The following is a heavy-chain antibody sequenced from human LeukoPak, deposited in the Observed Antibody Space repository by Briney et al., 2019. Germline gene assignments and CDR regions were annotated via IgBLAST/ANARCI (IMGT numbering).Heavy chain of an antibody. CDR1: GYTLTELS. Sequence: ASVKVSCKVSGYTLTELSMHWVRQAPGKGLEWMGGFDPEDGETIYAQKFQGRVTMTEDTSTDTAYMELSSLRSEDTAVYYCATDRLLYPPTGVFGIWGQGTMVTVSS. CDR2: FDPEDGET. CDR3: ATDRLLYPPTGVFGI. J-gene: IGHJ3*02. D-gene: IGHD2-2*02. V-gene: IGHV1-24*01.